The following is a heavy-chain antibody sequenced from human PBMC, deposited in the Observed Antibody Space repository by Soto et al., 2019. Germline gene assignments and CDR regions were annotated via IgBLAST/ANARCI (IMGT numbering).Heavy chain of an antibody. CDR1: GFTFSDYY. CDR2: ISSRTSHT. V-gene: IGHV3-11*05. J-gene: IGHJ4*02. D-gene: IGHD6-13*01. Sequence: QVQLVESGGGLVKPGGSLRLSCTGSGFTFSDYYMTWIRQAPGKGLERVSYISSRTSHTNYADSVKGRLTISRDNAKNLLVLQMNSLTAEDTAVYYCARGRGAAVNSFDFWCQGTLGTISS. CDR3: ARGRGAAVNSFDF.